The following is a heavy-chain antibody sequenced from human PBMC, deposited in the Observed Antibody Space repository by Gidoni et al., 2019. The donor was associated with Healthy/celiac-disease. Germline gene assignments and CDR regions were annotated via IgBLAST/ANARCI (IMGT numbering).Heavy chain of an antibody. V-gene: IGHV4-34*01. CDR1: GGSFSGYY. D-gene: IGHD2-2*02. Sequence: QVQLQQWGAGLLKPSETLSLTCAVYGGSFSGYYWSWIRQPPGKGLEWIGEINHSGSTNYNPSLKSRVTISVDTSKNQFSLKLSSVTAADTAVYYCARGLGYCSSTSCYIYYYYGMDVWGQGTTVTVSS. J-gene: IGHJ6*02. CDR3: ARGLGYCSSTSCYIYYYYGMDV. CDR2: INHSGST.